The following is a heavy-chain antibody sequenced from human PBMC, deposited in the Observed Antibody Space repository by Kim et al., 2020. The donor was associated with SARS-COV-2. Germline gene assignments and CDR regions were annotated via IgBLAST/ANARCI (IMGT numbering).Heavy chain of an antibody. CDR1: GFTVSSND. Sequence: GGSLRLSCAASGFTVSSNDMSWVRQAPGKGLEYVSVINSGGDTYYADDVQGRCITSTDNSKNTLYLQMNSLRDEDTAAYYCAKRYSNSRFEYWGQGTLVT. CDR3: AKRYSNSRFEY. J-gene: IGHJ4*02. V-gene: IGHV3-53*01. CDR2: INSGGDT. D-gene: IGHD4-4*01.